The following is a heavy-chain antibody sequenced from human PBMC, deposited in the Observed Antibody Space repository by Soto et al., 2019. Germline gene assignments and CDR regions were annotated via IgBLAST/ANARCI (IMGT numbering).Heavy chain of an antibody. D-gene: IGHD3-10*01. CDR1: GFTFSSYS. J-gene: IGHJ6*02. CDR3: ARDGIYYGSGDRYYYYGMDV. CDR2: ISSSSSYI. V-gene: IGHV3-21*01. Sequence: GGSLRLSCAASGFTFSSYSMNWVRQAPGKGLEWVSSISSSSSYIYYADSVKGRFTISRDNAKNSLYLQMNSLRAEDTAVYYCARDGIYYGSGDRYYYYGMDVWGQGTTVTVSS.